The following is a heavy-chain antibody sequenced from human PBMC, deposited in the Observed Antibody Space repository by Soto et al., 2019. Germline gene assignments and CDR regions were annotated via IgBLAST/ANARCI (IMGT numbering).Heavy chain of an antibody. D-gene: IGHD4-17*01. Sequence: SETLSLTCAVYGGSFSGYYWSWIRQPPGKGLEWIGEINHSGSTNYNPSLKSRVTISVDTSKNQFSLKLSSVTAADTAVYYCASGHTVTSYYYYMDVWGKGTTVTVSS. CDR3: ASGHTVTSYYYYMDV. CDR1: GGSFSGYY. J-gene: IGHJ6*03. CDR2: INHSGST. V-gene: IGHV4-34*01.